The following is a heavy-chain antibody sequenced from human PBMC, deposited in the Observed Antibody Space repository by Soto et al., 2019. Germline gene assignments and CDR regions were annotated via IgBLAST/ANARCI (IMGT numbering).Heavy chain of an antibody. V-gene: IGHV4-38-2*01. CDR1: GFFISSGNY. J-gene: IGHJ3*01. CDR2: IFHGGNT. Sequence: SETLSLTXAVSGFFISSGNYWGWIRKPPGKGLEWIGSIFHGGNTYYNPSLKSRVTISVDMSKNQFSLKLNSVTAADTAVYYCARARWYDAFDVWGQGTVVTVSS. CDR3: ARARWYDAFDV. D-gene: IGHD2-15*01.